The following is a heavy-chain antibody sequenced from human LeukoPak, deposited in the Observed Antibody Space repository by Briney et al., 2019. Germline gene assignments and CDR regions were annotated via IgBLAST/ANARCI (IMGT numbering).Heavy chain of an antibody. J-gene: IGHJ4*02. CDR2: ISSSSSII. CDR1: GFTFSSYS. D-gene: IGHD3-10*01. V-gene: IGHV3-48*02. Sequence: GGSLRLSCAASGFTFSSYSMNWVRQAPGKGLEWVSDISSSSSIISCADSVKGRFTISRDNAKNSLYLQMNSLRDEDTAVYYCARGPYGSGSHYYNYWGQGTLVTVSS. CDR3: ARGPYGSGSHYYNY.